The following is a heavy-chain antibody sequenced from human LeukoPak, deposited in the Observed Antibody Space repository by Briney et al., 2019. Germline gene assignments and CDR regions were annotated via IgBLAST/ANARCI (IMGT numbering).Heavy chain of an antibody. V-gene: IGHV4-59*08. J-gene: IGHJ6*03. CDR2: IHYSGST. CDR3: ASPAVAGSGYYYYYMGV. Sequence: SETLSLTCTVSGGSISNYYWSWIRQPPGKGLEWIGYIHYSGSTNYNPSLKSRVTISVDTSKNQFSLQLSSVTAADTAVYYCASPAVAGSGYYYYYMGVWGKGTTVTVSS. CDR1: GGSISNYY. D-gene: IGHD6-19*01.